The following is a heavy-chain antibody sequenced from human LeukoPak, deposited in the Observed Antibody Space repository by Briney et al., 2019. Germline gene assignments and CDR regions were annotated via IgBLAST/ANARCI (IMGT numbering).Heavy chain of an antibody. V-gene: IGHV3-23*01. CDR1: GFTFSSYA. CDR3: AKVIRPHCSTTSCLLDF. D-gene: IGHD2-2*01. CDR2: ISGSGSST. J-gene: IGHJ4*02. Sequence: GGSLRLSCAASGFTFSSYAMSWVRQAPGKGLEWVSVISGSGSSTYYADSVKGRFTISRDNSKNTLYLQFSSLRAEDTAVYYCAKVIRPHCSTTSCLLDFWGQGTLVTVSS.